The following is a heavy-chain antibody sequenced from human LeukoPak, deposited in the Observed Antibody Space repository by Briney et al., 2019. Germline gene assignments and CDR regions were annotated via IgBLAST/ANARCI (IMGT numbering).Heavy chain of an antibody. CDR2: ISSSGSTI. J-gene: IGHJ4*02. CDR3: ARDLSRGFLWLGGNQDGFAY. CDR1: GFTFSSYE. V-gene: IGHV3-48*03. D-gene: IGHD3-10*01. Sequence: GGSLRLSCAASGFTFSSYEMNWVRQAPGKGLEWVSYISSSGSTIYYADSVKGRFTISRDNSRNTLYLQVNSLRAEDTAVFYCARDLSRGFLWLGGNQDGFAYWGLGTLVTVSS.